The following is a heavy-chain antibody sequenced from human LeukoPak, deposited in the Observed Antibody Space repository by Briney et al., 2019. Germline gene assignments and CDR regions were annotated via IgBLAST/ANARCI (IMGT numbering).Heavy chain of an antibody. Sequence: PGGSLRLSRAASGFTFSSYAMSWVRQAPGKGLEWVSAISGSGGSTYYADSVKGRFTISRDNSKNTLYLQMNSLRAEDTAVYYCAREPTGEFYYYYGMDVWGQGTTVTVSS. CDR2: ISGSGGST. V-gene: IGHV3-23*01. J-gene: IGHJ6*02. CDR1: GFTFSSYA. CDR3: AREPTGEFYYYYGMDV. D-gene: IGHD7-27*01.